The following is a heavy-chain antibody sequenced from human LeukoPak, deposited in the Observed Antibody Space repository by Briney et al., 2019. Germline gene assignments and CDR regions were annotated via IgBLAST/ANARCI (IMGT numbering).Heavy chain of an antibody. D-gene: IGHD3-3*01. CDR1: GSTFSTYG. CDR3: AKGTGDFWSGPGDY. Sequence: GGSLRLSCAASGSTFSTYGIHWVRQAPGKGLEWVAFIRYDGNNKYYADSVKGRFTISRDNSKNTLYLQMNSLRPDDTAVYYCAKGTGDFWSGPGDYWGQGTLVTVSS. V-gene: IGHV3-30*02. CDR2: IRYDGNNK. J-gene: IGHJ4*02.